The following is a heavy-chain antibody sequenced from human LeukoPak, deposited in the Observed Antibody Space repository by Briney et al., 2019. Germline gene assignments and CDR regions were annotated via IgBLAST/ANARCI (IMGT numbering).Heavy chain of an antibody. V-gene: IGHV1-18*01. D-gene: IGHD4-23*01. CDR1: GYTFSIYG. CDR2: ISVYNGNT. Sequence: EASVKVSCKASGYTFSIYGFSWVRQAPGQGLEWMGWISVYNGNTNYAQKFQGRVTMTTDTSTSTAHMELRSLRSDDTAVYYCARQGYSGHSQGAADYWGQGTLVTVSS. J-gene: IGHJ4*02. CDR3: ARQGYSGHSQGAADY.